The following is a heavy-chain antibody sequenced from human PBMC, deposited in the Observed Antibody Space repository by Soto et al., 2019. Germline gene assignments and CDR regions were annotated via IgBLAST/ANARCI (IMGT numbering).Heavy chain of an antibody. D-gene: IGHD3-22*01. CDR1: GYTFTSYG. CDR3: ARDRTMLVVVRDAFDI. J-gene: IGHJ3*02. CDR2: ISAYNGNT. Sequence: ASVKVSCKASGYTFTSYGISWVRQAPGQGLEWMGWISAYNGNTNYAQKLQGRVTMTTDTSTSTAYMELRSLRSDDTAVYYCARDRTMLVVVRDAFDIWGQGTMVTVSS. V-gene: IGHV1-18*01.